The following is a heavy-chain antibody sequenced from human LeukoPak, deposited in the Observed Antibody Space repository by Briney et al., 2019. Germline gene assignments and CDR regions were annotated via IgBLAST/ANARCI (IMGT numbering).Heavy chain of an antibody. CDR1: GFTFSDYY. Sequence: GSLRLSCAASGFTFSDYYMSWIRQPPGKGLEWIGEINHSGSTNYNPSLKSRVTISVDTSKNQFSLKLSSVTAADTAVYYCARAADDYYYYYMDVWGKGTTVTVSS. V-gene: IGHV4-34*01. CDR2: INHSGST. J-gene: IGHJ6*03. CDR3: ARAADDYYYYYMDV.